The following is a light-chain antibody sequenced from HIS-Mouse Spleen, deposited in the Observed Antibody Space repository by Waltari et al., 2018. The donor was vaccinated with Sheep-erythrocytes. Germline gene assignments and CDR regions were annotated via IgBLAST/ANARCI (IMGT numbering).Light chain of an antibody. Sequence: SYVLTQPPAVSVAPGKTARITCGGNNIGSKSVHWYQQKPGQAPLLVVSEDSDRPSGIPERFSGSNSGNTATLTMSRVEAGDEADYYCQVWDSSSDHVVFGGGTKLTVL. CDR1: NIGSKS. CDR2: EDS. CDR3: QVWDSSSDHVV. V-gene: IGLV3-21*03. J-gene: IGLJ2*01.